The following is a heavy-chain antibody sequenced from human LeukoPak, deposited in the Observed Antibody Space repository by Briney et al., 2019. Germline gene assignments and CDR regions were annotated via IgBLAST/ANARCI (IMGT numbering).Heavy chain of an antibody. Sequence: ASVKVSCKASGYTFPSYYMHWVRQAPGQGLEWMGILNPSGGSTSYAQKFQGRVTMTRDTSTSTVYMELSSLRSEDTAVYYCARDYLAYYYDSSGYIGYWGQGTLVTVSS. CDR2: LNPSGGST. CDR1: GYTFPSYY. J-gene: IGHJ4*02. D-gene: IGHD3-22*01. CDR3: ARDYLAYYYDSSGYIGY. V-gene: IGHV1-46*01.